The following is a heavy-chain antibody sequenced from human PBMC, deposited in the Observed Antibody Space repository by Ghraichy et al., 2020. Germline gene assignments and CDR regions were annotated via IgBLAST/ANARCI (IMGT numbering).Heavy chain of an antibody. CDR2: TYYRSKWFN. V-gene: IGHV6-1*01. Sequence: SRTLSLTCAISGDSVSSNSAACNWIRQYPSRGLEWLGRTYYRSKWFNDYVVSVKSRITINPDTSKNQFSLQLNSVTPEDTAVYYCARDLYGSGSYGDWGQGTLLTVSS. D-gene: IGHD3-10*01. CDR1: GDSVSSNSAA. CDR3: ARDLYGSGSYGD. J-gene: IGHJ4*02.